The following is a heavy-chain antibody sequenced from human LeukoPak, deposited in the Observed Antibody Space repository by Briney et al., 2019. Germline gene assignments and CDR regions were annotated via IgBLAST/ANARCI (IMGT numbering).Heavy chain of an antibody. CDR1: GYTFTRYG. CDR2: ISASNGNT. Sequence: ASVTVSCKASGYTFTRYGISWVRQAPGQGLQWLGWISASNGNTNYAQKLQGRVTMTTDTSTSTAYMELRSLRSDDTAVYYCAVLAVAGPSNFIFDYWGQGTLVTVSS. J-gene: IGHJ4*02. V-gene: IGHV1-18*01. D-gene: IGHD6-19*01. CDR3: AVLAVAGPSNFIFDY.